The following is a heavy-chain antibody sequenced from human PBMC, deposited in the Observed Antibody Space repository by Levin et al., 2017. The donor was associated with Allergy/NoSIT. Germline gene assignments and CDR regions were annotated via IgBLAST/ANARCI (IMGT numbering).Heavy chain of an antibody. CDR1: GGSFSGHY. J-gene: IGHJ5*02. Sequence: SETLSLTCGVYGGSFSGHYWSWISQSPGKGLEWIGEINHRGSANYKRSLKSRVTISEDTSKNQFSLRLSSVTAADTAIYYCARGRGFWTGYYYFDPWGQGTPVTVSS. D-gene: IGHD3/OR15-3a*01. CDR2: INHRGSA. V-gene: IGHV4-34*01. CDR3: ARGRGFWTGYYYFDP.